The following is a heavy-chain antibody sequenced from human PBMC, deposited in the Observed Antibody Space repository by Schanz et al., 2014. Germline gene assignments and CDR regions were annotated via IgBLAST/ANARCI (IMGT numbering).Heavy chain of an antibody. J-gene: IGHJ3*02. Sequence: QVQLQQWGAGLLKPSETLSLTCAVYGGSFSSNYWSWIRQHPGKGLEWIGFISYRGSTYYNPSLKSRVTISVDTTKNQFSLNLSSATAADTAVYYCARDRGHGDLPGDIWGQGTMVTVSS. V-gene: IGHV4-34*02. CDR2: ISYRGST. D-gene: IGHD4-17*01. CDR1: GGSFSSNY. CDR3: ARDRGHGDLPGDI.